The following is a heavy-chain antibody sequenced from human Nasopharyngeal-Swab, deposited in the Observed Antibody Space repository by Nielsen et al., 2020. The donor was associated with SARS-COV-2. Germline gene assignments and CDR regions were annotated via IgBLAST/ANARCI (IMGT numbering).Heavy chain of an antibody. CDR3: TRHLGYCSGGSCYSVDAFDI. D-gene: IGHD2-15*01. J-gene: IGHJ3*02. Sequence: WIRQPPGRGLEWVGFIRSKAYGGTTEYAASVKGRFTTSRDDSKSIAYLQMNSLKTEDTAVYYCTRHLGYCSGGSCYSVDAFDIWGQGTMVTVSS. CDR2: IRSKAYGGTT. V-gene: IGHV3-49*02.